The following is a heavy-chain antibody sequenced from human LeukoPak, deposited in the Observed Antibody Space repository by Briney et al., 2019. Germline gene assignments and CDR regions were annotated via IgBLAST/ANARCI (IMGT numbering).Heavy chain of an antibody. Sequence: GGSLRLSCAASGFTFSSYAMSCVRQAPGKGLEWVSAISGSGGSTYYADSVKGRFTISRDNTKNTLYLQMNSLRAEDTAVYYCAKRHLKTRGYSYGSNDYWGQGTLVTVSS. V-gene: IGHV3-23*01. J-gene: IGHJ4*02. CDR2: ISGSGGST. D-gene: IGHD5-18*01. CDR3: AKRHLKTRGYSYGSNDY. CDR1: GFTFSSYA.